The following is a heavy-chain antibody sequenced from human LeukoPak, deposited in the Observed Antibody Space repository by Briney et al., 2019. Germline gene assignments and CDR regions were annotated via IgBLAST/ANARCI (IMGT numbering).Heavy chain of an antibody. Sequence: GGSLRLSCAASGFTFSSYAMSWVRQAPGKGLEWVSAISGSGGSTYYADSVKGRFTISRDNSKNTLYLQMNSLRAEDTAVYYCARGPYGSGSYRISWGQGTLVTVSS. CDR1: GFTFSSYA. V-gene: IGHV3-23*01. CDR2: ISGSGGST. CDR3: ARGPYGSGSYRIS. D-gene: IGHD3-10*01. J-gene: IGHJ5*02.